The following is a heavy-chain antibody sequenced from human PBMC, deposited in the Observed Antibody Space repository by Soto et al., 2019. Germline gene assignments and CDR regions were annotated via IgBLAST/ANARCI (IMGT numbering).Heavy chain of an antibody. CDR2: IKSKTDGGTT. V-gene: IGHV3-15*01. Sequence: PGGSLRLSCAASGFTFSNAWMSWVRQAPGKGLEWVGRIKSKTDGGTTDYAAPVKGRFTISRDDSKNTLYLQMNSLKTEDTAVYYCTTGHVVLRYFDWLRDVDYWGQGTLVTVSS. D-gene: IGHD3-9*01. CDR3: TTGHVVLRYFDWLRDVDY. CDR1: GFTFSNAW. J-gene: IGHJ4*02.